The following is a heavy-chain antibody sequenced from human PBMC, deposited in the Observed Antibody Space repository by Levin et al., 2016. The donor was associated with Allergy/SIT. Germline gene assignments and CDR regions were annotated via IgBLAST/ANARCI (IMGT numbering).Heavy chain of an antibody. J-gene: IGHJ4*02. D-gene: IGHD4-17*01. CDR2: IIPVFGTA. CDR1: GGTFNNFV. CDR3: EATLNTVTMLFDY. V-gene: IGHV1-69*13. Sequence: SVKVSCKASGGTFNNFVFRWVRQAPGQGLEWMGGIIPVFGTATYAQKFRGRVTITADESTSTAYMELSSLRSEDTAVYYCEATLNTVTMLFDYWGPGNPGHRLL.